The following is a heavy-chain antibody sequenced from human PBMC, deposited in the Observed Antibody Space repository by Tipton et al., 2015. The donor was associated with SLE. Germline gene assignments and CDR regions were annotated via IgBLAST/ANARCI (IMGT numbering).Heavy chain of an antibody. D-gene: IGHD5-12*01. CDR3: ARLISAYDCNFDY. CDR2: IDYRDIT. CDR1: GGSVSSNY. V-gene: IGHV4-59*02. Sequence: GLVKPSETLSLTCTVSGGSVSSNYWSWIRQPPGKGLEWIGYIDYRDITNYNPSLKSRVTISVDTSTNRLSLQLSSVTAADTALYYCARLISAYDCNFDYWGQGTLVTVSS. J-gene: IGHJ4*02.